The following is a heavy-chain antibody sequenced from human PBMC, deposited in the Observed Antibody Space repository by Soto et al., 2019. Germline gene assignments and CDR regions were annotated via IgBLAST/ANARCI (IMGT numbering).Heavy chain of an antibody. D-gene: IGHD3-22*01. Sequence: QVQLVQSGAEVKKPGASVKVSCKASGYSFTSYAMRWVRQAPGQRLEWMGWINAGNGNTKYSQKFQGRVTITRDTSASTAYMELSSLRSEDTAVYYCARVSGYYHWDDWGQGTLVTVSS. J-gene: IGHJ4*02. CDR2: INAGNGNT. V-gene: IGHV1-3*01. CDR1: GYSFTSYA. CDR3: ARVSGYYHWDD.